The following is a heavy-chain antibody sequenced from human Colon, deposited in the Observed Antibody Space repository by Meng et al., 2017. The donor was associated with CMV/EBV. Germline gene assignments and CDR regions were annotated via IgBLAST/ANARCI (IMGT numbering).Heavy chain of an antibody. CDR3: AKGGSSRFES. CDR1: GFSFSRYT. Sequence: GGSLRLSCAASGFSFSRYTMSWVRQAPGKGLEWVARMKEDGSEIYYVDSVKGRFTISRDNAKKSLYLQMNSLRAEDTAVYYCAKGGSSRFESWGQGTLVTVSS. D-gene: IGHD6-19*01. J-gene: IGHJ4*02. CDR2: MKEDGSEI. V-gene: IGHV3-7*01.